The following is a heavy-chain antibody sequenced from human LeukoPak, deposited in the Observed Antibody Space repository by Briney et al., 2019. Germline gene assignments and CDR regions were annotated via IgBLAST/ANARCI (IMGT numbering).Heavy chain of an antibody. CDR1: GFTFSSYE. CDR2: ISSSGSTI. Sequence: GGSLRLSCAASGFTFSSYEMNWVRQAPGKGLEWVSYISSSGSTIYYADSVKGRFTISRDNAKNSLYLQMNSLRAEDTAVYYCARVRHPNYGMDVWGQGTRVTVSS. J-gene: IGHJ6*02. V-gene: IGHV3-48*03. CDR3: ARVRHPNYGMDV.